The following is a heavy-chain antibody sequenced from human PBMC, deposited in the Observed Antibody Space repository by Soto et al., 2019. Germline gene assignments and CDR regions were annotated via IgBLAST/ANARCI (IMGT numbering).Heavy chain of an antibody. CDR2: IFSSRST. Sequence: EPLSLTCTVSGDSLGAYYWIWIRQPPGTGLEYIGRIFSSRSTHYTASLKSRATISSDTSKNQFSLELRSVTAADTGVYYSARGFARIVGGDYYFYGLDFWGQGTTVTISS. CDR3: ARGFARIVGGDYYFYGLDF. CDR1: GDSLGAYY. D-gene: IGHD2-15*01. V-gene: IGHV4-4*07. J-gene: IGHJ6*02.